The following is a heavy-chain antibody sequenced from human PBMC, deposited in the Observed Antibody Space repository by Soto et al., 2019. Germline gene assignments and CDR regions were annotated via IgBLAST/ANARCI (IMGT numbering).Heavy chain of an antibody. J-gene: IGHJ6*02. D-gene: IGHD2-2*01. V-gene: IGHV3-23*01. CDR2: ISGSGGST. CDR1: GFTFSSYA. Sequence: PGGSLRLSCAASGFTFSSYAMSLVRQAPGKGLEWVSAISGSGGSTYYADSVKGRFTISRDNSKNTLYLQMNSLRAEDTAVYYCAREAIVVVPAAMVSSYYYYYGMDVWGQGTTVTVS. CDR3: AREAIVVVPAAMVSSYYYYYGMDV.